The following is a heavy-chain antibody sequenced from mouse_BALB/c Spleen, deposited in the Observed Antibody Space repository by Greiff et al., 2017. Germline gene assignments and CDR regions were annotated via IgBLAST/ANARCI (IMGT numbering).Heavy chain of an antibody. D-gene: IGHD1-1*01. CDR2: IDPENGDT. Sequence: EVQLQQSGAELVRSGASVKLSCTASGFNIKDYYMHWVKQRPEQGLEWIGWIDPENGDTEYAPKFQGKATMTADTSSNTAYLQLSSLTSEDTAVYYCNGRGSRHLFAYWGQGTLVTVSA. J-gene: IGHJ3*01. V-gene: IGHV14-4*02. CDR3: NGRGSRHLFAY. CDR1: GFNIKDYY.